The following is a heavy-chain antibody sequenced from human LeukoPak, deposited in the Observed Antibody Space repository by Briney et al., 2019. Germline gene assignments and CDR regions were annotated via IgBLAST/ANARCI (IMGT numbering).Heavy chain of an antibody. CDR3: ARTGDDYGGNGVDY. D-gene: IGHD4-23*01. CDR2: TYYRSKWYN. CDR1: GDSVSSNSGA. Sequence: SQTLSLTCAISGDSVSSNSGAWNWIRQSPSRGLEWLGRTYYRSKWYNEYAVSVKSRITINPDTSKNQFSLKLSSVTAADTAVYYCARTGDDYGGNGVDYWGQGTLVTVSS. J-gene: IGHJ4*02. V-gene: IGHV6-1*01.